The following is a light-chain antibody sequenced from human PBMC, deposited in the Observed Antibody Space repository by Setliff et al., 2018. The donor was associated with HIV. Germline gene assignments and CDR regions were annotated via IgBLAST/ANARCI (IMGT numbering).Light chain of an antibody. CDR2: EVN. CDR1: SSDVGGYNY. CDR3: SSYAGSNIYV. V-gene: IGLV2-8*01. J-gene: IGLJ1*01. Sequence: QSVLTQPASVSGSPGQSITISCTGASSDVGGYNYVSWYQQYPGKAPKLMIYEVNQRPSGVPDRFSGSKSGDTASLTVSGLQAEDEADYFCSSYAGSNIYVFGTGTKVTVL.